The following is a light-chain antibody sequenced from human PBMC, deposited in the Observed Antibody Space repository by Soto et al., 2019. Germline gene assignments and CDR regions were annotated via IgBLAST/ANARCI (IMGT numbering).Light chain of an antibody. V-gene: IGLV1-44*01. CDR2: GNS. CDR3: ATWDDSLNGWV. CDR1: NSNIGSNI. J-gene: IGLJ3*02. Sequence: QSVLTRPPSASGTPGQRVTISCSGSNSNIGSNIVNWYQQLPGTAPKLLIYGNSQRPSGVPDRFSGSKSGTSASLAISGLQSEDEADFYCATWDDSLNGWVFGGGTKVTVL.